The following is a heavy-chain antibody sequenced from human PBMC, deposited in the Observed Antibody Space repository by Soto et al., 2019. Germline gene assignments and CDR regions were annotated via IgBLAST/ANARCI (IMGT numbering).Heavy chain of an antibody. CDR3: ASDGPGAFYRFDS. CDR2: IYWDDDN. CDR1: GFSLNTSGVG. Sequence: QITLKESGPTLVKPTQTRTLTCTFSGFSLNTSGVGVGWIRQTPGKALEWLALIYWDDDNRYSPSLKSRLTIAKDTSKNQVILTVSNLDPVDTATYYCASDGPGAFYRFDSWGQGTPVTVSS. V-gene: IGHV2-5*02. D-gene: IGHD3-10*01. J-gene: IGHJ4*02.